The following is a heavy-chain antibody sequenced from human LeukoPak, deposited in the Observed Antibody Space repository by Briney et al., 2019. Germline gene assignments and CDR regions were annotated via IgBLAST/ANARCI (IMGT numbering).Heavy chain of an antibody. Sequence: GGSLRLSCAASGFTFDDYAMHWVRQAPGKGLEWVSGLSWNGATVGYADSVKGRFTISRDNSKNTLSLQMNSLRSEDTAVYYCVRDLSGKYTFDYWGQGTLVTVSS. CDR2: LSWNGATV. CDR1: GFTFDDYA. J-gene: IGHJ4*02. V-gene: IGHV3-9*01. D-gene: IGHD1-26*01. CDR3: VRDLSGKYTFDY.